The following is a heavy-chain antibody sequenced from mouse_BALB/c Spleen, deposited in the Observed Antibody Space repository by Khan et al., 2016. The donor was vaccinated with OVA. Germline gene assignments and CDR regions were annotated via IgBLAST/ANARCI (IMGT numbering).Heavy chain of an antibody. CDR2: ISYSGNT. CDR1: GYSITSDYA. J-gene: IGHJ2*01. V-gene: IGHV3-2*02. CDR3: ARNYGGDFDY. D-gene: IGHD1-1*02. Sequence: EVQLVESGPGLVKPSQSLSLTCTVTGYSITSDYAWNWIRQFPGNKLEWMGYISYSGNTKYNPSLKSRIFITRDTSENQFFLQLNSVTIEDTATYYCARNYGGDFDYWGQGTTLTVSS.